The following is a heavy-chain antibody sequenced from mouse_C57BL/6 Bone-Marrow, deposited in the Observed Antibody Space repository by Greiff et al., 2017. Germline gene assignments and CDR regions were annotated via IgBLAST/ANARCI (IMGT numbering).Heavy chain of an antibody. J-gene: IGHJ2*01. D-gene: IGHD1-1*01. V-gene: IGHV1-47*01. CDR1: GYTFTTYP. Sequence: QVLLQQSGAELVKPGASVKLSCKASGYTFTTYPIEWMKQNPGKSLEWIGYFHPYNDDTKYTDKFKGKATLTVEKSSNTVYLQLSRLTSDDSAVKDCARSSSVFYYYDYWGQGTTLTVSS. CDR2: FHPYNDDT. CDR3: ARSSSVFYYYDY.